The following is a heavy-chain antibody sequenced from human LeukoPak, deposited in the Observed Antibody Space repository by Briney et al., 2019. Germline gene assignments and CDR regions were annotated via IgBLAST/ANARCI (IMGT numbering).Heavy chain of an antibody. CDR1: GFTFSSYA. D-gene: IGHD5-12*01. J-gene: IGHJ4*02. Sequence: GRSLRLSCAASGFTFSSYAMHWVRQAPGKGLEWVAVISYDGSNKYYADSVKGRFTISRDNSKNTLYPQMNSLRTEDTAVYYCASQYSGYIYGDYWGQGTLVTVSS. V-gene: IGHV3-30-3*01. CDR2: ISYDGSNK. CDR3: ASQYSGYIYGDY.